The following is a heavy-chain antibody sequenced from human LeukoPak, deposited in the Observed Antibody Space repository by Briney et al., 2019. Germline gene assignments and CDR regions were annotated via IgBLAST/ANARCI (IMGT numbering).Heavy chain of an antibody. CDR2: VWFDGSNK. V-gene: IGHV3-33*01. CDR3: ARQVEYSGYDYLDY. D-gene: IGHD5-12*01. CDR1: GFDFSSYV. Sequence: GRCLSLSCAASGFDFSSYVMYWVRQAPGKGLEWVAVVWFDGSNKYYGDSVKGRFTISRDNSKNTLFLQMDSVRVEDTAVYYCARQVEYSGYDYLDYWGQGTLVTVSS. J-gene: IGHJ4*02.